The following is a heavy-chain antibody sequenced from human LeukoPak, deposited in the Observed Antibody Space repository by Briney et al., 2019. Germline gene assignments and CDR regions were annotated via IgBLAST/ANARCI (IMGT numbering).Heavy chain of an antibody. CDR3: ARGYDSSVIGY. D-gene: IGHD3-22*01. V-gene: IGHV4-61*01. Sequence: TSETLSLTCIASGGSISSDSYYWSWIRQPPGKGLEWIGYIYYSGSTNYNPSLKSRVTISVDTSKNQFSLKLSSVTAADTAVYYCARGYDSSVIGYWGQGTLVTVSS. CDR1: GGSISSDSYY. J-gene: IGHJ4*02. CDR2: IYYSGST.